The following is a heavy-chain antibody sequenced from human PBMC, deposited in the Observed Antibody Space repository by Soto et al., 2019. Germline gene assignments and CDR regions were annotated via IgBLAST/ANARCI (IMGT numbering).Heavy chain of an antibody. J-gene: IGHJ6*02. CDR2: IIPIFGTA. CDR3: ASLCSGGSCYEYGMDV. V-gene: IGHV1-69*01. D-gene: IGHD2-15*01. Sequence: GXIIPIFGTANYAQKFQGRVTITADESTSTAYMELSSLRSEDTAVYYCASLCSGGSCYEYGMDVWGQGTTVTVSS.